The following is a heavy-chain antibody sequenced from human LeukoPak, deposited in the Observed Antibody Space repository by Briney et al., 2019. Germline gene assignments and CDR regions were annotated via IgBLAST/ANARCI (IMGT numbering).Heavy chain of an antibody. CDR2: IKSKTDGGAT. CDR1: GFTFSNAW. CDR3: TTVEQLVPYYYYSMDV. J-gene: IGHJ6*03. D-gene: IGHD6-6*01. V-gene: IGHV3-15*01. Sequence: GGSLRLSCAASGFTFSNAWMSWVRQAPGKGLEWVASIKSKTDGGATDYAAPVKGRFTISRDDPKNTLYLQMNSLKTEDTAVYYCTTVEQLVPYYYYSMDVWGKGTTVTVSS.